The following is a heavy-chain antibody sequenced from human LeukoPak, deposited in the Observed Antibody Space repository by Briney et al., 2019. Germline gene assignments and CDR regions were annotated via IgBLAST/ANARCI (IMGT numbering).Heavy chain of an antibody. D-gene: IGHD2-15*01. V-gene: IGHV1-2*04. CDR2: INPNSGGT. CDR1: GYTFTGYY. CDR3: ATSYRYCSGGSCLDY. Sequence: ASVTVSCKASGYTFTGYYMHWVRQAPGQGLEWMGWINPNSGGTNYAQKFQGWVTMTRDTSISTAYMELSRLRSDDTAVYYCATSYRYCSGGSCLDYWGQGTLVTVSS. J-gene: IGHJ4*02.